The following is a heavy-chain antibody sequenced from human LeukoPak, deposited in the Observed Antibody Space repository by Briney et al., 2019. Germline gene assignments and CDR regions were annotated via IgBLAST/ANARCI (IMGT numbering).Heavy chain of an antibody. CDR2: IRSKAYGGTT. D-gene: IGHD3-3*01. CDR3: TRVLYYDFWSGYYPPDY. Sequence: GGSLRLSCTASGFTFGDYAMSWVRQAPGKGLEWVGFIRSKAYGGTTEYAASVKGRFTISRDDSKSTAYLQMNSLKTEDTAVYYCTRVLYYDFWSGYYPPDYWGQGTLVTVSS. CDR1: GFTFGDYA. J-gene: IGHJ4*02. V-gene: IGHV3-49*04.